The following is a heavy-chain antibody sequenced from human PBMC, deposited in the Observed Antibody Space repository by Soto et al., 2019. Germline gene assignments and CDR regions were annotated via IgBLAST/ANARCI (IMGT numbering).Heavy chain of an antibody. D-gene: IGHD2-8*01. J-gene: IGHJ4*02. V-gene: IGHV4-59*08. Sequence: PSETLSLTCTVSGGSISTYYWXWIRQPPGKGLEWIGYIYYGGSADYNPSLKSRVTISVDTSKKQFSLKLSSVTAADTAVYYCARGGHCANGVCSALDYWGQGTLVTVSS. CDR3: ARGGHCANGVCSALDY. CDR1: GGSISTYY. CDR2: IYYGGSA.